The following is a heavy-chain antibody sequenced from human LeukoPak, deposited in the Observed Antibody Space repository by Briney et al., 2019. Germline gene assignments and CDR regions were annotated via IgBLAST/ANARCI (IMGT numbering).Heavy chain of an antibody. CDR1: GGSISSSSYY. CDR3: GRTVYSYYYYYMDV. V-gene: IGHV4-39*01. D-gene: IGHD1-14*01. J-gene: IGHJ6*03. Sequence: SETLSLTCTVSGGSISSSSYYWGWICQPPGKGLEWIGSIYYSGSTYYNPSLKSRVTISVDTSKNQFSLKLSSVTAADTAVYYCGRTVYSYYYYYMDVWGKGTTVTVSS. CDR2: IYYSGST.